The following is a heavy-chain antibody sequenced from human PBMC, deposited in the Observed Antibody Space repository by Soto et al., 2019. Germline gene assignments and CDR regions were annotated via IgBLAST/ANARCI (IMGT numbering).Heavy chain of an antibody. CDR2: IIPSLGIA. Sequence: SVKVSCAASGRTFSSYTTGWVRPAPGQGREWIGRIIPSLGIANYAQKFQGRVTITADKSTSTAYMELSSLRSEDTAVYYCARDSSSPPYYYYGMDVWGQGTTVTVSS. CDR1: GRTFSSYT. CDR3: ARDSSSPPYYYYGMDV. J-gene: IGHJ6*02. V-gene: IGHV1-69*02. D-gene: IGHD6-13*01.